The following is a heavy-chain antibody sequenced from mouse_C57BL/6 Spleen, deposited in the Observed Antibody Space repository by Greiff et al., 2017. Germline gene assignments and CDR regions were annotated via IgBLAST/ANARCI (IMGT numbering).Heavy chain of an antibody. V-gene: IGHV1-55*01. Sequence: QVQLKQPGAELVKPGASVTMSCKASGYTFTSYWITWVKQRPGQGLEWIGYIYPGSGSTNYNEKFKSKATLTVDTSSSTAYMQLSSRTTEDSAVYCVARYGYYGAYYAMDYWGQGTSVTVAS. D-gene: IGHD2-3*01. CDR2: IYPGSGST. CDR3: ARYGYYGAYYAMDY. CDR1: GYTFTSYW. J-gene: IGHJ4*01.